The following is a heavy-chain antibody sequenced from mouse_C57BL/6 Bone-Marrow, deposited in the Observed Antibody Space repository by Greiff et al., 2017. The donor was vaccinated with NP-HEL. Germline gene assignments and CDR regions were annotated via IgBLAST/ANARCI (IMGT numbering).Heavy chain of an antibody. J-gene: IGHJ2*01. Sequence: EVQGVESGGDLVKPGGSLKLSCAASGFTFSSYGMSWVRQTPDKRLEWVATISSGGSYTYYPDSVKGRFTISRDNAKNTLCLQMSSLKSEDTAMYYCARHYYGSSYDFDYWGQGTTLTVSS. CDR2: ISSGGSYT. CDR3: ARHYYGSSYDFDY. D-gene: IGHD1-1*01. CDR1: GFTFSSYG. V-gene: IGHV5-6*01.